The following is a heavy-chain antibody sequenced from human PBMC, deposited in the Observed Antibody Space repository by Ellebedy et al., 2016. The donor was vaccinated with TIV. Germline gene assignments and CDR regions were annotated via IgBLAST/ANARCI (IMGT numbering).Heavy chain of an antibody. CDR3: TSYNWNRINY. Sequence: ETLSLTCAASGFTFSNYWMHWVRQAPGKGLVWVSRINVDGRYTAYADSVKGRFTISRDHAKNTLYLEMNSLRAEDTAVYYCTSYNWNRINYWGQGTLVTVSS. V-gene: IGHV3-74*01. CDR2: INVDGRYT. D-gene: IGHD1-20*01. CDR1: GFTFSNYW. J-gene: IGHJ4*02.